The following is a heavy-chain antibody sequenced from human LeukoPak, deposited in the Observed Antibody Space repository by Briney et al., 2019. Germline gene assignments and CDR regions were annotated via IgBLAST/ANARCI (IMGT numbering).Heavy chain of an antibody. Sequence: ASVKVSCKASGYTFTGYYMHWVRQAPGQGLEWMEWINPNSGSTNYAQKFQGRVTMTRDTSISTAYMELSRLRSDDTAVYYCARKGDYDILTAWEYWGQGTLVTVSS. V-gene: IGHV1-2*02. J-gene: IGHJ4*02. CDR2: INPNSGST. CDR3: ARKGDYDILTAWEY. D-gene: IGHD3-9*01. CDR1: GYTFTGYY.